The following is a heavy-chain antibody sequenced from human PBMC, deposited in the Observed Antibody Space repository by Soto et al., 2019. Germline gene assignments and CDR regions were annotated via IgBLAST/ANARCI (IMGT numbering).Heavy chain of an antibody. CDR1: GYTFTSYD. CDR3: ARAPTYYDFWSGYYSAYYYYYYMDV. D-gene: IGHD3-3*01. J-gene: IGHJ6*03. CDR2: VNPNSGNT. V-gene: IGHV1-8*01. Sequence: ASVKVSCKASGYTFTSYDINWVRQAPGQGVEWGGWVNPNSGNTGYAQKFQGRVTMTRNTSISTAYMELSSLRSEDTAVYYCARAPTYYDFWSGYYSAYYYYYYMDVWGKGTTVTVSS.